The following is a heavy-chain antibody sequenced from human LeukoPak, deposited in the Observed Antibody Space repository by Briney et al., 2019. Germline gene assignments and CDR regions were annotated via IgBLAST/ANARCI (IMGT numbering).Heavy chain of an antibody. V-gene: IGHV3-33*01. Sequence: PGGSLRLSCAASGFSFSTYGMHWVRQAPRKGLEWVAAIWSDGSNKNYADSVKGRFTISRDNSKNTLYLQMNRLRTEDTAVYYCARDWAVGWGQGTLVSVSS. CDR3: ARDWAVG. CDR1: GFSFSTYG. J-gene: IGHJ4*02. CDR2: IWSDGSNK. D-gene: IGHD3-10*01.